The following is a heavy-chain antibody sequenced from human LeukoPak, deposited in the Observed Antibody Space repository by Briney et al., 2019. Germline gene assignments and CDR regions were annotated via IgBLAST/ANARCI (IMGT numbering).Heavy chain of an antibody. D-gene: IGHD1-1*01. V-gene: IGHV1-69*13. CDR1: GGTFSSYA. Sequence: ASVKVSCKASGGTFSSYAISWVRQAPGQGLEWMGGIIPIFGTANYAQKFQGRVTITADESTSTAYMELSSLRSEDTAVYYCARSLRTGAPNDAAFDIWGQGTMVTVSS. CDR3: ARSLRTGAPNDAAFDI. CDR2: IIPIFGTA. J-gene: IGHJ3*02.